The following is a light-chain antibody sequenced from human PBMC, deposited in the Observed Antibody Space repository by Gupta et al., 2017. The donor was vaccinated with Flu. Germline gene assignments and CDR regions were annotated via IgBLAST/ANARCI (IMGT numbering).Light chain of an antibody. CDR2: QVS. J-gene: IGKJ1*01. CDR1: QGLAYSDGNTY. Sequence: ISCRSSQGLAYSDGNTYLHWFQQRPGQSPRRLIYQVSYRDSGVPDRFSGSGSGTDFTLKISRVEAEDVRIYFCMQGAHWPWAFGQGTTVEIK. V-gene: IGKV2-30*01. CDR3: MQGAHWPWA.